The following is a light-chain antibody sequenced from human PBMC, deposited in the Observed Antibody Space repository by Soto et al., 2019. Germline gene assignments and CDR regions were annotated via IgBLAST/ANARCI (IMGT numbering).Light chain of an antibody. CDR2: GNS. CDR3: QSYDSSLSGWV. V-gene: IGLV1-40*01. J-gene: IGLJ3*02. Sequence: QSALTQPPSVSGAPGQRVTIYCTGSSSNIGAGYDVHWYQQLPGTAPKLLIYGNSNRPSGVPDRFSGSKSGTSASLAITGLRAEDEADYYCQSYDSSLSGWVFGGGTKVTVL. CDR1: SSNIGAGYD.